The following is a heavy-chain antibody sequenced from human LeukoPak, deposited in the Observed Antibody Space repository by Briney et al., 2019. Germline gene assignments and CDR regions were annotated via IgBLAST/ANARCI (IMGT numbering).Heavy chain of an antibody. CDR2: ISGYNGNT. V-gene: IGHV1-18*04. J-gene: IGHJ4*02. Sequence: ASVKVSCKASGYTFTSNGISWVRQAPGQGLEWMGCISGYNGNTNYAQKLQGRVTMTTDTSTSTAYMELRSLRSDDTAVYYCVRDTLWFGELLRGFDYWGQGTLVTVSS. CDR3: VRDTLWFGELLRGFDY. CDR1: GYTFTSNG. D-gene: IGHD3-10*01.